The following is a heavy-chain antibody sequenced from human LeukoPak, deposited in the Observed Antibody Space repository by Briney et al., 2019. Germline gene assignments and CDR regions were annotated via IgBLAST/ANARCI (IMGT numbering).Heavy chain of an antibody. CDR3: ARGGRYYYDTSGYYTY. CDR2: ISGSGGTT. CDR1: GFTFSSYA. D-gene: IGHD3-22*01. Sequence: GGSLRLSCAASGFTFSSYAMSWVRQAPGKGLEWVSAISGSGGTTYDADSVKGRFTISRDNSKNILYLQMSSLRAEDTAVYYCARGGRYYYDTSGYYTYWGQGTLVTVSS. J-gene: IGHJ4*02. V-gene: IGHV3-23*01.